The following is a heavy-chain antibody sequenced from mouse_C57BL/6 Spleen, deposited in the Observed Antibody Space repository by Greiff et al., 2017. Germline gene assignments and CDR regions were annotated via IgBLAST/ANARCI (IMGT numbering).Heavy chain of an antibody. D-gene: IGHD1-1*01. CDR1: GFTFSSYA. Sequence: EVKLQESGGGLVKPGGSLKLSCAASGFTFSSYAMSWVRQTPEKRLEWVATISDGGSYTYYPDNVKGRFTISRDNAKNNLYLQMSHLKSEDTAMYYCARDRDYGSSYGEYYAMDYWGQGTSVTVSS. J-gene: IGHJ4*01. CDR2: ISDGGSYT. V-gene: IGHV5-4*01. CDR3: ARDRDYGSSYGEYYAMDY.